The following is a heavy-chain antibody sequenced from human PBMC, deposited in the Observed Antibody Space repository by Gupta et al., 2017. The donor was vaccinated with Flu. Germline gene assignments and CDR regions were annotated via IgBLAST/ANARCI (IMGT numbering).Heavy chain of an antibody. D-gene: IGHD3-10*01. CDR3: ASLLAYESGGRRDY. CDR1: GFTFSSYS. V-gene: IGHV3-21*01. CDR2: ISSSSSYI. Sequence: EVQLVESGGGLVKPGGSLRLSGAASGFTFSSYSLNWVRQAPGKGLEWVSSISSSSSYIYYADSVKGRFTISRDNAKNSLYLQMNSLRAEDTAVYYCASLLAYESGGRRDYWGQGTLVTVSS. J-gene: IGHJ4*02.